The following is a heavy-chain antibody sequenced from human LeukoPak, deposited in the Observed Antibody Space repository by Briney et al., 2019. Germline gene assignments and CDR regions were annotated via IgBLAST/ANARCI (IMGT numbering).Heavy chain of an antibody. CDR1: GFTFTNAW. CDR2: IRRKTDGGTA. V-gene: IGHV3-15*01. Sequence: GGSLRLSCEASGFTFTNAWMSWVRPAPGKGLEGVGRIRRKTDGGTADYAAPVMGRFTISRDDSNNTLYLQMNSLKTEDTAVYYCISGFCSSASCYAWGRGTLVIVSS. J-gene: IGHJ4*02. D-gene: IGHD2-2*01. CDR3: ISGFCSSASCYA.